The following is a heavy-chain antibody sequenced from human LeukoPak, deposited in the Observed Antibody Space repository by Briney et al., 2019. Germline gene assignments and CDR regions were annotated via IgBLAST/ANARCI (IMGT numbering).Heavy chain of an antibody. V-gene: IGHV3-23*01. CDR2: MSGSGGST. Sequence: GGSLRLSCAASGFTFSSYAMSWVRQAPGKGLEWVSGMSGSGGSTYYADSVKGRFTISRDNSKNTLYLQMNSLRAEDTAVYYCASYCSSTSCHYWGQGTLVTVSS. D-gene: IGHD2-2*01. J-gene: IGHJ4*02. CDR1: GFTFSSYA. CDR3: ASYCSSTSCHY.